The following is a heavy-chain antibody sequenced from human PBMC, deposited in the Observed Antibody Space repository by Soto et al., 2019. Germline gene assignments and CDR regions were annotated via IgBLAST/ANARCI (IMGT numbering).Heavy chain of an antibody. CDR1: GGSISSYY. D-gene: IGHD5-18*01. J-gene: IGHJ4*02. Sequence: QVQLQESGPGLVKPSETLSLTCTVSGGSISSYYWSWMRQPPGKGLEWIGYIYYSGSTNYNPSLKSRVTISVDTSKNQFSLKLSSVTAADTAVYYCARTLYSYGPRFDYWGQGTLVTVSS. CDR3: ARTLYSYGPRFDY. CDR2: IYYSGST. V-gene: IGHV4-59*01.